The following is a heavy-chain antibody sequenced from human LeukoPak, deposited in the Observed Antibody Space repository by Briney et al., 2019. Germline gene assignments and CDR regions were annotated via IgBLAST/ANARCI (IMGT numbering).Heavy chain of an antibody. CDR2: IYYSGST. V-gene: IGHV4-59*01. J-gene: IGHJ4*02. Sequence: SETLSLTCTVSGGSISSYYWSWIRQPPGKGLEWIGYIYYSGSTNYDPSLKSRVTISVDTSKNQFSLRLSSVTAADTAVYYCARVTGYMTEDYFDYWGQGTLITVSS. CDR3: ARVTGYMTEDYFDY. CDR1: GGSISSYY. D-gene: IGHD6-13*01.